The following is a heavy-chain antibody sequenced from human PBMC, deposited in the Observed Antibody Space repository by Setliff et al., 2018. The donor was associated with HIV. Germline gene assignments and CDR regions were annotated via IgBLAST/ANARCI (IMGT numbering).Heavy chain of an antibody. CDR2: ISGSGGTT. J-gene: IGHJ6*03. V-gene: IGHV3-23*01. CDR3: AKGSGKITIYYYYMDV. D-gene: IGHD3-3*01. Sequence: PGGSLRLSCAGSGFAFSSYAMSWVRQAPGKGLEWVSAISGSGGTTNYADSVKGRFTISRDNSKNTRYLQMNSLRADDTAVYCCAKGSGKITIYYYYMDVWGKGTTVTVS. CDR1: GFAFSSYA.